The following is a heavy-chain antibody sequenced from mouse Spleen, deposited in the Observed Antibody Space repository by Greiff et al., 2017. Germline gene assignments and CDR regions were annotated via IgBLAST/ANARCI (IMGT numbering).Heavy chain of an antibody. D-gene: IGHD2-4*01. CDR1: GFTFSSYA. J-gene: IGHJ3*01. CDR3: ARQGDYATVFAY. CDR2: ISSGGSYT. V-gene: IGHV5-9-3*01. Sequence: EVQLVESGGGLVKPGGSLKLSCAASGFTFSSYAMSWVRQTPEKRLEWVATISSGGSYTYYPDSVKGRFTISRDNAKNTLYLQMSSLRSEDTAMYYCARQGDYATVFAYWGQGTLVTVSA.